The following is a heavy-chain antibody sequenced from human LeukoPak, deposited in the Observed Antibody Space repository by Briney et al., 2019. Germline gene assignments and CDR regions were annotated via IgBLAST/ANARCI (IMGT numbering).Heavy chain of an antibody. Sequence: PGGSLRLSCAASGFTFSSYWMNWVRQAPGKGLEWISYISSSSRTVHYADSVKGRFTISRDNAKNSLYLQMNSLRDEDTAVYYCARARDGSYDYWGQGTLVTVSS. V-gene: IGHV3-48*02. CDR2: ISSSSRTV. CDR1: GFTFSSYW. J-gene: IGHJ4*02. CDR3: ARARDGSYDY. D-gene: IGHD1-26*01.